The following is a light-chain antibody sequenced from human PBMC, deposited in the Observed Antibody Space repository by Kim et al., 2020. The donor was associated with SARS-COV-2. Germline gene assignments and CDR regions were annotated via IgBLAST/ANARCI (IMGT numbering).Light chain of an antibody. V-gene: IGLV3-27*01. CDR2: KDS. Sequence: VAPGQTARITCSGDVLAKKYARWFQQKPGQAPVLVIYKDSERPSGIHERFSGSSSGTTVTLTISGAQVEDEADYYCYSAADNNVVFGGGTQLTVL. CDR1: VLAKKY. CDR3: YSAADNNVV. J-gene: IGLJ2*01.